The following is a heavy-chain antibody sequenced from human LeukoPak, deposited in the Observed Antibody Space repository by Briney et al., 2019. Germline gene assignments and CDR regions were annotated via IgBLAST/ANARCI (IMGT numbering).Heavy chain of an antibody. Sequence: ASVKVSCKASGYTFTSYDINWVRRATGQGLEWMGWMNPNSGNTGYAQKFQGRVTMTRNTSISTAYMELSSLRSEDTAVYYCASSDSRYCSSTSCYTYYYGMDVWGQGTTVTVPS. CDR1: GYTFTSYD. CDR2: MNPNSGNT. V-gene: IGHV1-8*01. J-gene: IGHJ6*02. D-gene: IGHD2-2*02. CDR3: ASSDSRYCSSTSCYTYYYGMDV.